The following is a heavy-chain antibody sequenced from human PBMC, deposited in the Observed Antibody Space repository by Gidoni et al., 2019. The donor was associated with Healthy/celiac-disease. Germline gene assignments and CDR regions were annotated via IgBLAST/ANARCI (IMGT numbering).Heavy chain of an antibody. J-gene: IGHJ6*02. D-gene: IGHD6-13*01. CDR3: AKDLQYSSSWHEVYYYGMDV. CDR1: GFTFSRSA. Sequence: EVQLLESGGGLVQPGGSLRLSCAASGFTFSRSAMNWVRQAPGKGLGWVSAIIGSGVSTFYADSVKGRFTISRDNSKNTLYLQMNSLRAEDTAVYYCAKDLQYSSSWHEVYYYGMDVWGQGTTVTVSS. V-gene: IGHV3-23*01. CDR2: IIGSGVST.